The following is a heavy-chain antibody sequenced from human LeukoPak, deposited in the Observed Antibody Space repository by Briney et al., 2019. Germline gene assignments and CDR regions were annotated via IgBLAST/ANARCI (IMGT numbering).Heavy chain of an antibody. J-gene: IGHJ4*02. CDR3: ARSDRSGWLEPPPNY. V-gene: IGHV3-74*01. D-gene: IGHD6-19*01. Sequence: PGGSLRLSCAASGLTFRSHWMHWVRQAPGKGLVWVSRITNYGSSTTYAHSVKGRFTISRDNAKNMLYLQVNSLRAEDTAVYYCARSDRSGWLEPPPNYWGQGTLVTVSS. CDR2: ITNYGSST. CDR1: GLTFRSHW.